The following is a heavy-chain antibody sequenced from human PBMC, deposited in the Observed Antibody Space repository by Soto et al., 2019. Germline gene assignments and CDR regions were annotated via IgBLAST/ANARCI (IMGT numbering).Heavy chain of an antibody. CDR2: ISGSGGST. J-gene: IGHJ4*02. CDR1: GFTFSSYA. V-gene: IGHV3-23*01. CDR3: ASRGSGSYYDY. D-gene: IGHD1-26*01. Sequence: EVQLLESGGGLVQPGGSLRLSCAASGFTFSSYAMRWVRQAPVKGLEWVSAISGSGGSTYYADSVKGRFTISRDNAKSPLYLQMNSLRAEDTAVYYCASRGSGSYYDYWGQGTLVTVSS.